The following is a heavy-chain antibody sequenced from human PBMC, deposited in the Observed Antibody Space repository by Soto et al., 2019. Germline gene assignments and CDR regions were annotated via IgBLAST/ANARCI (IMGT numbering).Heavy chain of an antibody. CDR2: INHSGST. J-gene: IGHJ4*02. CDR3: ARGRITIFGVVTATLGYFDY. Sequence: SETLSLTCAVYGVSFSGYYWSWIRQPPGKGLEWIGEINHSGSTNYNPSLKSRVTISVDTSKDQFSLKLSSVTAADTAVYYCARGRITIFGVVTATLGYFDYWGQGTLVTVSS. V-gene: IGHV4-34*01. CDR1: GVSFSGYY. D-gene: IGHD3-3*01.